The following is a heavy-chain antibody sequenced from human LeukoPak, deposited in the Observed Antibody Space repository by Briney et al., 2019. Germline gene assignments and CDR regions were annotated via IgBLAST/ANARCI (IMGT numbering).Heavy chain of an antibody. CDR1: GYTLTELS. Sequence: ASVKVSCKVSGYTLTELSMHWVRQAPGKGLEWMGGFDPEGGETIYAQKFQGRVTMTEDTSTDTAYMELSSLRSEDTAVYYCATRKGTFGELLSNWFDPWGQGTLVTVSS. V-gene: IGHV1-24*01. D-gene: IGHD3-10*01. CDR2: FDPEGGET. J-gene: IGHJ5*02. CDR3: ATRKGTFGELLSNWFDP.